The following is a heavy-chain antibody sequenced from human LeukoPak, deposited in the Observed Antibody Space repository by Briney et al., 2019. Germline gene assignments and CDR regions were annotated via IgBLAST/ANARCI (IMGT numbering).Heavy chain of an antibody. Sequence: PGGSLRLSCAASGFTVSSNYMSWVRQAPGKGLEWVSLIYSGGSTYYADSVKGRFTISRDNSKNTLYLQMNSLRAEDTAVYYCARGGVTDYFDYWGQGTLVTVSS. CDR2: IYSGGST. D-gene: IGHD2-21*02. CDR1: GFTVSSNY. CDR3: ARGGVTDYFDY. V-gene: IGHV3-53*01. J-gene: IGHJ4*02.